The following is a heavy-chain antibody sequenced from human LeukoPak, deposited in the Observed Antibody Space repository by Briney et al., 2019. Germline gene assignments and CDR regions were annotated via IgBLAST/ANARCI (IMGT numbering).Heavy chain of an antibody. D-gene: IGHD6-13*01. CDR3: ARPTKEGSSWYWWFDP. J-gene: IGHJ5*02. CDR2: INNDGSST. Sequence: GGSLRLSCAASGFTFSSYWMHWVRQAPGKGLVWVSRINNDGSSTSYADSVKGRFTISRDNAKNTLYLQMNSLRAEDSAVYYCARPTKEGSSWYWWFDPWGQGTLVTVSS. CDR1: GFTFSSYW. V-gene: IGHV3-74*01.